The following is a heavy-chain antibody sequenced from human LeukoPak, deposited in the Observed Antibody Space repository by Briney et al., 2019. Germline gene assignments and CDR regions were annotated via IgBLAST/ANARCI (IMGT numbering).Heavy chain of an antibody. CDR2: IIPIFGTA. J-gene: IGHJ4*02. Sequence: SVKVSXKASGYTFTGYYMHWVRQAPGQGLEWMGRIIPIFGTANYAQKFQGRVTITTDESTSTAYMELSSLRSEDTAVYYCARDLVQYYDFWNQFDYWGQGTLVTVSS. CDR3: ARDLVQYYDFWNQFDY. CDR1: GYTFTGYY. D-gene: IGHD3-3*01. V-gene: IGHV1-69*05.